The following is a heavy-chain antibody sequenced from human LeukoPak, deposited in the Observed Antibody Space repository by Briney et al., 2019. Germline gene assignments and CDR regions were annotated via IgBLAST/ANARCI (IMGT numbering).Heavy chain of an antibody. CDR3: ARLPDDYGMDV. CDR1: GYSFTSYW. D-gene: IGHD1-14*01. J-gene: IGHJ6*02. V-gene: IGHV5-51*01. Sequence: GESLKISCKGSGYSFTSYWIGWVRQMPGKGLEWMGIIYPGDSDTRYSPSFQGQVTVSADKSISTASLQWSSLKASDTAMYYCARLPDDYGMDVWGQGTTVTVSS. CDR2: IYPGDSDT.